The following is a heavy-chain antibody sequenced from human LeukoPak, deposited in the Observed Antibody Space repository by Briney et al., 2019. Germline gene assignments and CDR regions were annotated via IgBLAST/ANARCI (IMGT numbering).Heavy chain of an antibody. CDR3: ARGRSSGWYYNWFDP. CDR2: ISGSGGST. J-gene: IGHJ5*02. D-gene: IGHD6-19*01. Sequence: PGGSLRLSCAASGFTFSSYAMSWVRQAPGKGLEWVSAISGSGGSTYYADSVKGRFTISRDDSKNTLYLQMNSLRAEDTAVYYCARGRSSGWYYNWFDPWGQGTLVTVSS. V-gene: IGHV3-23*01. CDR1: GFTFSSYA.